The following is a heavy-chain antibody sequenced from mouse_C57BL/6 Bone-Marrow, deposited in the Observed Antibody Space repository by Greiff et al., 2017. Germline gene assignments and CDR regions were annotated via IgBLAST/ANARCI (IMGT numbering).Heavy chain of an antibody. Sequence: VKLVESGAELVRPGASVTLSCKASGYTFTDYEMHWVKQTPVHGLEWIGAIDPETGGTAYNQKFKGKAILTADKSSSTAYMELRSLTSEDSAVYYCTRRYYGSRGWYFDVWGTGTTVTVSS. J-gene: IGHJ1*03. CDR2: IDPETGGT. CDR1: GYTFTDYE. CDR3: TRRYYGSRGWYFDV. V-gene: IGHV1-15*01. D-gene: IGHD1-1*01.